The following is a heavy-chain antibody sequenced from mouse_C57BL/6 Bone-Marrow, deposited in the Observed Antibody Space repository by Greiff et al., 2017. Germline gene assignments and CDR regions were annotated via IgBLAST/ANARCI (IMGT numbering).Heavy chain of an antibody. J-gene: IGHJ4*01. CDR1: GYAFSSSW. D-gene: IGHD4-1*01. V-gene: IGHV1-82*01. CDR3: AASGTYYAMDY. Sequence: QVQLKESGPELVKPGASVKISCKASGYAFSSSWMNWVKQRPGKGLEWIGRIYPGDGDTNYNGKFKGKATLTADKSSSTAYMQLSSLTSEDSAVYFCAASGTYYAMDYWGQGTSVTVSS. CDR2: IYPGDGDT.